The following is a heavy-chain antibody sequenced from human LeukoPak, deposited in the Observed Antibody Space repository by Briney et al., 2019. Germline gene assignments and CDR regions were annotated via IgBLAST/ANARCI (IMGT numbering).Heavy chain of an antibody. D-gene: IGHD4-17*01. J-gene: IGHJ4*02. Sequence: SETLSLTCTVSRGSISSSSHYWGWIRQPPGKGLEWIGSIYYSGSTYYNPSLKSRVTISVDTSKNQFSLKLSSVTAADTAVYYCARSDYGDSYYFDYWGQGTLVTVSS. V-gene: IGHV4-39*01. CDR1: RGSISSSSHY. CDR3: ARSDYGDSYYFDY. CDR2: IYYSGST.